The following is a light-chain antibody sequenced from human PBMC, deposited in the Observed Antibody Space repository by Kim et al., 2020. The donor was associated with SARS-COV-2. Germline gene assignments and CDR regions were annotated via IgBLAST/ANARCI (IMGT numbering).Light chain of an antibody. CDR3: QQYHNWPPYT. Sequence: VSPGERATLSCRAGRSVNSNLAWYQQKPGQAPRLLIYGASTRATGIPARFSGSRSGTEFTLTISSLQSEDFAVYYCQQYHNWPPYTFGQGTKLEI. CDR2: GAS. V-gene: IGKV3-15*01. CDR1: RSVNSN. J-gene: IGKJ2*01.